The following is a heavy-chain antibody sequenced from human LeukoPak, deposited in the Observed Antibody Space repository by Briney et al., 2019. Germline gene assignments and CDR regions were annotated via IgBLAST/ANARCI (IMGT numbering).Heavy chain of an antibody. D-gene: IGHD5-12*01. CDR2: INHSGST. Sequence: SETLSLTCAVYGGSFSGYYWSWIRQPPGKGLEWIGEINHSGSTNYNPSLKSRVTISVDTSKNQFSLKLSSVTAADTAVYYCASSGYSGYDYTRYWGQGTLVTVSS. V-gene: IGHV4-34*01. CDR3: ASSGYSGYDYTRY. J-gene: IGHJ4*02. CDR1: GGSFSGYY.